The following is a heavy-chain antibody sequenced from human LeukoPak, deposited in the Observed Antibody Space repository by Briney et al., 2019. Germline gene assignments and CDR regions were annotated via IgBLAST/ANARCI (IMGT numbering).Heavy chain of an antibody. CDR1: GGSISSSSYY. Sequence: SETLSLTCTVSGGSISSSSYYWGWIRQPPGKGLEWIGYTYDGGSTSYNPSLKSRVTISVDTSKNQFSLRLTSVTAADTAVYYCASVMGATDFDFWGQGTLVTVSS. D-gene: IGHD1-26*01. CDR2: TYDGGST. J-gene: IGHJ4*02. CDR3: ASVMGATDFDF. V-gene: IGHV4-61*05.